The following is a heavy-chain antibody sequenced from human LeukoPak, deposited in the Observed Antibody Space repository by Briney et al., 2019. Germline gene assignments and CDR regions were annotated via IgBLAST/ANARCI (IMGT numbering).Heavy chain of an antibody. J-gene: IGHJ4*02. Sequence: PSETLSLTCTVSGGSINGYYWSWIRQPPGKGLEWIGYIYYSGSTNYNPSLKSRVTISVDTSKNQFSLKLSSVTAADTAVYYCARQAGSGNYFSYFDDWGQGTLVTVSS. CDR3: ARQAGSGNYFSYFDD. V-gene: IGHV4-59*01. CDR2: IYYSGST. D-gene: IGHD3-10*01. CDR1: GGSINGYY.